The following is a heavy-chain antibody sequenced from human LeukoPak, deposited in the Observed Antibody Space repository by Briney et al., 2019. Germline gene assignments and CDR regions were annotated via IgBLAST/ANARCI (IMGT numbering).Heavy chain of an antibody. V-gene: IGHV3-30*04. CDR1: GFTFSSYA. CDR2: ISYDGSNK. Sequence: GGSLRLSCAASGFTFSSYAMHWVRQAPGKGLEWVAVISYDGSNKYYADSVKGRFTISRDNSKNTLYLQMNSLRAEDTAVYCCARDSGFSGTQRGEYWGQGNLVTVSS. D-gene: IGHD3/OR15-3a*01. J-gene: IGHJ4*02. CDR3: ARDSGFSGTQRGEY.